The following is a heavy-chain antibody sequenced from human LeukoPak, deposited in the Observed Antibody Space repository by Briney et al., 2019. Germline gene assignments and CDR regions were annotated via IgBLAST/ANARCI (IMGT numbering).Heavy chain of an antibody. Sequence: GASVKVSCKASGYTFIDYYMHWVRQAPGQGLEWMGWINPNSGGTNYAQNFQGRVTMTRDTSIRTAYMELSSLRSEDTAVYYCARAAYDILTGYLAESNWFDPWGQGTLVTVSS. CDR1: GYTFIDYY. CDR2: INPNSGGT. D-gene: IGHD3-9*01. CDR3: ARAAYDILTGYLAESNWFDP. V-gene: IGHV1-2*02. J-gene: IGHJ5*02.